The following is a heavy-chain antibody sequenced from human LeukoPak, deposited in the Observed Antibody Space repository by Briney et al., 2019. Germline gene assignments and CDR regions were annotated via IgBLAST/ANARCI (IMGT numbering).Heavy chain of an antibody. J-gene: IGHJ4*02. CDR1: GGSFSGYY. CDR3: ASSLDKGY. Sequence: SETLSLTCAVYGGSFSGYYWSWIRQPAGKGLEWIGRIYTSGSTNYNPSLKSRATMSVDTSKNQFSLKLSSVTAADTAVYYCASSLDKGYWGQGTLVTVSS. CDR2: IYTSGST. V-gene: IGHV4-59*10.